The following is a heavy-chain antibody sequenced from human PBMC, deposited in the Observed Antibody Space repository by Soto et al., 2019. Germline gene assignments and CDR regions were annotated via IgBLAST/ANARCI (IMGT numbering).Heavy chain of an antibody. J-gene: IGHJ6*02. Sequence: QVQLVQSGAEVKKPGSSVKVSCKASGGTFSSYAISWVRQAPGQGLEWMGGIIPIFGTANYAQKFQGRVTITADESTSTANMELRSLRSEDTDVYYCAIDPSGNSGYHTPGYYYGMDVWGQGTTVTVSS. CDR3: AIDPSGNSGYHTPGYYYGMDV. CDR2: IIPIFGTA. V-gene: IGHV1-69*01. CDR1: GGTFSSYA. D-gene: IGHD5-12*01.